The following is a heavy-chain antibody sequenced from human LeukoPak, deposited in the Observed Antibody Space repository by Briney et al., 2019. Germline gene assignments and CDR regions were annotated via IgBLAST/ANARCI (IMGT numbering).Heavy chain of an antibody. J-gene: IGHJ4*02. CDR1: RFTFSSYG. CDR2: ISNDGYNK. CDR3: AKGEYFDY. Sequence: PGGSLRLSCAASRFTFSSYGMHWVRQVPGKGLEWVAVISNDGYNKYYADSVKGRFTISRDNSKNTLYLQMNSLRAEDTAVYYCAKGEYFDYWGQGTLVTVSS. V-gene: IGHV3-30*18.